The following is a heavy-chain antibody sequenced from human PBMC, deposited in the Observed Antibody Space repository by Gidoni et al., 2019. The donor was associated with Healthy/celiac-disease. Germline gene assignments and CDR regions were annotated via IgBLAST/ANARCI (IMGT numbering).Heavy chain of an antibody. CDR1: GGSISSSSYY. CDR2: IYYSGST. V-gene: IGHV4-39*01. J-gene: IGHJ4*02. Sequence: QLQLQESGPGLVKPSETLSLTCTVSGGSISSSSYYWGWIRQPPGKGLEWIGSIYYSGSTYYNPSLKSRVTISVDTSKNQFSLKLSSVTAADTAVYYCAAFCDYGDYVVNPSVNDCIGPRWGQGTLVTVSS. CDR3: AAFCDYGDYVVNPSVNDCIGPR. D-gene: IGHD4-17*01.